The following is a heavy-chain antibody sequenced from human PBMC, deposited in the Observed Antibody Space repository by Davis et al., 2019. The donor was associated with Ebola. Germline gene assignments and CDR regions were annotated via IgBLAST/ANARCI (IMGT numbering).Heavy chain of an antibody. CDR2: IKQDGGEK. J-gene: IGHJ6*04. Sequence: PGGSLRLSCAASGFTFSSYWMSWVRQAPGKGLEWVANIKQDGGEKYFMDSVKGRFTISRDNAKNSLYLQMNSLRAEDTAVYYCARDGAAARYYYYGMDVWGKGTTVTVSS. CDR3: ARDGAAARYYYYGMDV. V-gene: IGHV3-7*01. CDR1: GFTFSSYW. D-gene: IGHD6-13*01.